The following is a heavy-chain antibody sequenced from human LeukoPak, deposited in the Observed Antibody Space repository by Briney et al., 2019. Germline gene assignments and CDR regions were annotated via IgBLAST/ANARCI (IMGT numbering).Heavy chain of an antibody. CDR1: GYTFTGYY. J-gene: IGHJ4*02. D-gene: IGHD3-10*01. CDR3: ARERGDYYGSEYYFDY. Sequence: ASVKVSCKASGYTFTGYYMHWVRQAPGQGLEWMGRINPNSGGTNYAQKFQGRVTMTRGTSISTAYMELSRLRSDDTAVYYCARERGDYYGSEYYFDYWGQGTLVTVSS. V-gene: IGHV1-2*06. CDR2: INPNSGGT.